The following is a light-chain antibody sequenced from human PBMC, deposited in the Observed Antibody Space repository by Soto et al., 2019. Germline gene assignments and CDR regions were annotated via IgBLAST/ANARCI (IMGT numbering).Light chain of an antibody. CDR2: DAS. J-gene: IGKJ3*01. Sequence: DIQMTQSPSSLSAPVGDRVTITCQASQDISNYLNWYQQKPGKAPKLLIYDASNLQTGVPSRFSGSGSGTDFTLIISSLRPEDVATYYCQHFDNLLFTFGPGTKVDIK. CDR3: QHFDNLLFT. V-gene: IGKV1-33*01. CDR1: QDISNY.